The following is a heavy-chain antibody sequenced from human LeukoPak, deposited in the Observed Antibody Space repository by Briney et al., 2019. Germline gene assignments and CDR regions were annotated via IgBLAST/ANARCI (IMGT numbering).Heavy chain of an antibody. D-gene: IGHD3-10*01. CDR2: IKSKTDGGTT. J-gene: IGHJ4*02. CDR3: TTDHGGVRGVIMGFDY. V-gene: IGHV3-15*01. Sequence: PGGSLRLSCAASGFTFSNAWMSWVRQAPGKGLEWVGRIKSKTDGGTTDYAAPVKGRFTISRDDSKNTLYLQMNSLKTEDTAVYYCTTDHGGVRGVIMGFDYWGQGTLVTVSS. CDR1: GFTFSNAW.